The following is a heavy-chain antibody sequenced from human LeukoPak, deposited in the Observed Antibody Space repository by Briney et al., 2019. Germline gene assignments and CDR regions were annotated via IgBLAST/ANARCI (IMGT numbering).Heavy chain of an antibody. J-gene: IGHJ4*02. Sequence: GASVKVSCKASGYTFTSYGISWVRQAPGQGLEWMGWISAYNGNTNYAQKLQGRVTITRNTSISTAYMELSSLRSEDTAVYYCAREVPSTVTNDYWGQGTLVTVSS. V-gene: IGHV1-18*01. D-gene: IGHD4-17*01. CDR3: AREVPSTVTNDY. CDR1: GYTFTSYG. CDR2: ISAYNGNT.